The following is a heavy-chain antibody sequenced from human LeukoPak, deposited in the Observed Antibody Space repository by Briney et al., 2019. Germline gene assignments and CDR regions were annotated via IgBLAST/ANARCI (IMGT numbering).Heavy chain of an antibody. CDR2: ISGGGVNT. J-gene: IGHJ4*02. V-gene: IGHV3-23*01. CDR1: GFSFSNYA. Sequence: GGSLRLSCAASGFSFSNYAMYWVRQSPGKGLEWVSSISGGGVNTYYADSVKGRFAISRDNCKNTLFLQMNSLRAEDTAVYYCAKGFLYGDRLFDYWGQGTLVTVSS. CDR3: AKGFLYGDRLFDY. D-gene: IGHD3-10*01.